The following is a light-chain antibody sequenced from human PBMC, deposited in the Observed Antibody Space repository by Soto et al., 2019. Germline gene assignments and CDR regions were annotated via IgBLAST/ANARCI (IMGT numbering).Light chain of an antibody. CDR2: GAS. V-gene: IGKV3-20*01. Sequence: EMVLTQSPGTLSLSPGERATLSCRASQSVPSDWLAWYRHKPGQAPRLLIYGASSRATGVPDRVSGSGSGTDFTLTITRLEPEDSAVYFCQQYTGPPTTFGKGTRLEIK. CDR1: QSVPSDW. CDR3: QQYTGPPTT. J-gene: IGKJ5*01.